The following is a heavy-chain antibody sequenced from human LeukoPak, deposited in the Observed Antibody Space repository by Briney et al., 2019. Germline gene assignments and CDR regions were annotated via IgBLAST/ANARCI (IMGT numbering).Heavy chain of an antibody. CDR3: ARRAEFRVLYYIDV. Sequence: GGSLRLSCAPSGFTFSSYSMSGGRQAPGKGVECVSYISGSSGTIYYADSVRGRFTIYRDNAKNSLYVHRNSLRAGHSPLYSCARRAEFRVLYYIDVWGKGPTVTVSS. J-gene: IGHJ6*03. D-gene: IGHD3-10*01. V-gene: IGHV3-48*01. CDR1: GFTFSSYS. CDR2: ISGSSGTI.